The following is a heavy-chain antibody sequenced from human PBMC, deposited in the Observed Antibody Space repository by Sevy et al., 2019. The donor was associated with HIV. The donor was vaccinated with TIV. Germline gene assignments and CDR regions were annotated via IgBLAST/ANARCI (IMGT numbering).Heavy chain of an antibody. J-gene: IGHJ4*02. CDR3: ARGQYYDSSGYYDNYFDK. CDR2: INHIGST. D-gene: IGHD3-22*01. CDR1: GGSFSGYY. Sequence: SETLSLTCAVYGGSFSGYYWSWIRQPPGKGLEWIGEINHIGSTNYNPSLKSRVTISVDTSKNQFSLKLSSVTAADTAVYYCARGQYYDSSGYYDNYFDKWGQGTLVTVSS. V-gene: IGHV4-34*01.